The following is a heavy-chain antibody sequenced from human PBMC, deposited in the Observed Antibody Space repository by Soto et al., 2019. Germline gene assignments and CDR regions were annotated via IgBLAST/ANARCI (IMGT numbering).Heavy chain of an antibody. V-gene: IGHV1-8*01. Sequence: ASVKVSCKASGYSFTGLDINWVRQTTGQGLEWMGWMEPSSGRTGYAQKFQGRVTMTRDTSINTAYMELSSLTSDDTAFYYCARGVTAGVDYWGQGTLVPVSS. D-gene: IGHD1-26*01. CDR2: MEPSSGRT. CDR3: ARGVTAGVDY. J-gene: IGHJ4*02. CDR1: GYSFTGLD.